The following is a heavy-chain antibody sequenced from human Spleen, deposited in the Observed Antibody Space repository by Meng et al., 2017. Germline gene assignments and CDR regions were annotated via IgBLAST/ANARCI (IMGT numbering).Heavy chain of an antibody. Sequence: LRLSCTVSGGSISSGSYYWSWIRQPAGKGLEWIGRIYTSGSTNYNPSLKSRVTISVDTSKNQFSLKLSSVTAADTAVYYCASLIAGQTYYFDYWGQGTLVTVSS. J-gene: IGHJ4*02. V-gene: IGHV4-61*02. CDR2: IYTSGST. D-gene: IGHD2-8*01. CDR1: GGSISSGSYY. CDR3: ASLIAGQTYYFDY.